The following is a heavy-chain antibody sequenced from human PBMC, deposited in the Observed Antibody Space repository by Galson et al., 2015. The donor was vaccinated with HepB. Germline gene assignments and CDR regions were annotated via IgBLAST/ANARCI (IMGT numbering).Heavy chain of an antibody. CDR2: ISGYNGNT. Sequence: SVKVSCKASGYTFTSSGINWVRQAPGQGLEWMGWISGYNGNTNYAQKFQGRVTMTTDTSTSTAYMELRSLRSDDTAVYYCARGVVAATYYFDYWGQGTLVTVSS. V-gene: IGHV1-18*01. D-gene: IGHD2-15*01. CDR1: GYTFTSSG. J-gene: IGHJ4*02. CDR3: ARGVVAATYYFDY.